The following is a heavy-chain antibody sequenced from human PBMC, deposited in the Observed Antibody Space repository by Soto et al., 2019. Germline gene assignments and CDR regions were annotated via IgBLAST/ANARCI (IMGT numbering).Heavy chain of an antibody. CDR3: ARDPLLYDSDWYPNWFGP. Sequence: EAQLLESGGGLVQPGGSLRLSCSASGFIFNNYAMSWVRQAPGKGLEWVSGITGYGATTYYAESVKGRFTISRDNSKNTLYLQMSTLTAGDTAVYYCARDPLLYDSDWYPNWFGPWGQGTLVTVSS. D-gene: IGHD6-19*01. V-gene: IGHV3-23*01. CDR2: ITGYGATT. CDR1: GFIFNNYA. J-gene: IGHJ5*02.